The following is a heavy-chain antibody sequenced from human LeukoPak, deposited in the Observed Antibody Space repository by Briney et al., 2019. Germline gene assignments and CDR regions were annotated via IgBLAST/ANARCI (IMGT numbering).Heavy chain of an antibody. Sequence: ASVKVSCKASGYTFTGYYMHWVRRTPGQGLEWMGWINPNSGGTNYAQKFQGRVTMTRDTSISTAYMELSRLRSDDTAVYYCVTTVTTYYYYYYMDVWGKGTTVTVSS. J-gene: IGHJ6*03. CDR2: INPNSGGT. D-gene: IGHD4-17*01. V-gene: IGHV1-2*02. CDR3: VTTVTTYYYYYYMDV. CDR1: GYTFTGYY.